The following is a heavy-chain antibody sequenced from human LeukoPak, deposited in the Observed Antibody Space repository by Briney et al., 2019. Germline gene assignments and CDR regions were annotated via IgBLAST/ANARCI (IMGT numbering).Heavy chain of an antibody. J-gene: IGHJ4*02. CDR1: GYSISSGYY. Sequence: PSETLSLTCAVSGYSISSGYYWGWIRQPPGKGLEWIGSIYHSGSTYYNPSLKSRVTMSVDTSKNQFSLKLSSVTAADTAVYYCAGGRGRYGGNKYYFDYWGQGTLVTVSS. CDR3: AGGRGRYGGNKYYFDY. CDR2: IYHSGST. V-gene: IGHV4-38-2*01. D-gene: IGHD4-23*01.